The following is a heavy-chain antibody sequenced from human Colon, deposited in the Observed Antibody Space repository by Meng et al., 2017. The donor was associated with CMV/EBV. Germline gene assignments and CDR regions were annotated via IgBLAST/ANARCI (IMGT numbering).Heavy chain of an antibody. D-gene: IGHD3-10*01. V-gene: IGHV4-31*02. Sequence: TGYGACRIRGGEYGSWNRQGAGKRLEWIEYMQYTGKTDKNPALKSRIHMSVNTSTDQLVLRLSSESAAVTGVYYCARDYGRNYNCLDPWGQGILVTVSS. CDR1: GACRIRGGEY. J-gene: IGHJ5*02. CDR2: MQYTGKT. CDR3: ARDYGRNYNCLDP.